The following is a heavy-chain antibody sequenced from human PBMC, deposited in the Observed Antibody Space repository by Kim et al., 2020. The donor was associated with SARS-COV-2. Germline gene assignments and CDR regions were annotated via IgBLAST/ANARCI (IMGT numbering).Heavy chain of an antibody. D-gene: IGHD6-13*01. J-gene: IGHJ6*02. V-gene: IGHV4-4*02. CDR1: GGSISTNDW. Sequence: SETLSLTCDVSGGSISTNDWRIWVRQPPGKGLEGLEWIGEVNHNGNTNYNPSLKSRVTILISKSKNQFSLDLNSVSAADTALYYCARKKVVLASSWYAMDVWGQGTTVTVSS. CDR2: VNHNGNT. CDR3: ARKKVVLASSWYAMDV.